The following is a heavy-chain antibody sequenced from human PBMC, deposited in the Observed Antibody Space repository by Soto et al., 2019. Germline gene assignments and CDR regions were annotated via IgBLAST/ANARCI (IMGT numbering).Heavy chain of an antibody. CDR2: TRNKANSYTT. CDR3: VRVAGTYNLDY. D-gene: IGHD1-26*01. Sequence: EVQLVESGGDLVQPGGSLRLSCAVSGFTFSDHYMDWVRQAPGKGLEWVGRTRNKANSYTTDYAASVKGRFTISRDESKNSLYLQMNSLKSEDSATYYCVRVAGTYNLDYWGQGTLVTVSS. V-gene: IGHV3-72*01. CDR1: GFTFSDHY. J-gene: IGHJ4*02.